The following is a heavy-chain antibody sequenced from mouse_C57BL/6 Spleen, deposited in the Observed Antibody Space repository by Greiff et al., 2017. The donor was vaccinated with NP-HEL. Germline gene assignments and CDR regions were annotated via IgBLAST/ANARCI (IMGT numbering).Heavy chain of an antibody. Sequence: EVQLVESGPVLVKPGASVKMSCKASGYTFTDYYMNWVKQSHGKSLEWIGVINPYNGGTSYNQKFKGKATLTVDKSSSTAYMELNSLTSEDSAVYYCAREGIYYGYDRYFDVWGTGTTVTVSS. V-gene: IGHV1-19*01. D-gene: IGHD2-2*01. CDR3: AREGIYYGYDRYFDV. CDR1: GYTFTDYY. J-gene: IGHJ1*03. CDR2: INPYNGGT.